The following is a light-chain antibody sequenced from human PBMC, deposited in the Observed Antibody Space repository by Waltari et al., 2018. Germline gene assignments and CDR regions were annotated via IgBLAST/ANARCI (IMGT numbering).Light chain of an antibody. J-gene: IGKJ1*01. V-gene: IGKV1-27*01. CDR1: QDISDDY. CDR3: QRYNSAPWT. Sequence: DFQMTQSPSSLSASVGDTVTNTCRASQDISDDYLAWYQQKPGKSPELLIYLASTFQFGVPSRFRGSGSGKDFTLTITSLQPEDVATYYCQRYNSAPWTFGQGTKV. CDR2: LAS.